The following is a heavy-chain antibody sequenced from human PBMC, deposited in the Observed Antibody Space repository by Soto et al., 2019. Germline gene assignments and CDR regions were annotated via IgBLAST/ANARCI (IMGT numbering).Heavy chain of an antibody. Sequence: EVQLVEAGGGLVQPGSSLRLSCGASGLSFGDYAMHWVRQAPGKGLEWVSGISRNSDTIVYADSVKGRFTISRDNARNSLYLQMNSLTAEDTAFYYCARDMTTVTTSWFDPWGQGTLVSLSA. V-gene: IGHV3-9*01. J-gene: IGHJ5*02. CDR3: ARDMTTVTTSWFDP. CDR1: GLSFGDYA. CDR2: ISRNSDTI. D-gene: IGHD4-17*01.